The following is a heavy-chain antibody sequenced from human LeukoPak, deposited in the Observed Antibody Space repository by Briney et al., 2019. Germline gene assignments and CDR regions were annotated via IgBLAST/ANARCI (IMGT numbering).Heavy chain of an antibody. D-gene: IGHD6-13*01. V-gene: IGHV1-46*01. CDR3: ATWGSSSSPLPSMDV. Sequence: ASVKVSCKASGYTFTSYYMHWVRRAPGQGLEWMGIIDPSGGGTTYAQNFQGRVTMTRDTSTSTVYMELSSLRSDDTAVYYCATWGSSSSPLPSMDVWGQGTTVTVSS. CDR2: IDPSGGGT. J-gene: IGHJ6*02. CDR1: GYTFTSYY.